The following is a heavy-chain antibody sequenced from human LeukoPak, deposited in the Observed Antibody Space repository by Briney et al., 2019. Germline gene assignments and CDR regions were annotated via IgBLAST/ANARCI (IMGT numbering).Heavy chain of an antibody. D-gene: IGHD3-22*01. CDR3: ARHHSSGYPDY. J-gene: IGHJ4*02. V-gene: IGHV4-39*01. Sequence: SETLSLTCTVSGGSFSSSSYYWGWIRQPPGKGLEWTGSIYYSGSTYYNPSLKSRVTISVDTSKNQFSLKLSSVTAADTAVYYCARHHSSGYPDYWGQGTLVTVSS. CDR1: GGSFSSSSYY. CDR2: IYYSGST.